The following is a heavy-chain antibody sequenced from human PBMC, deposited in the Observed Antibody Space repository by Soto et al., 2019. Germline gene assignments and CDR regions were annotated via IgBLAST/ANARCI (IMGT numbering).Heavy chain of an antibody. Sequence: GGTLRLSCAASGFTFSNTWMNWVRQAPGKGLERGGRIKSKTDGGTTDYAAPVKGRFTISRDDSKNTLYLQMNSLKTEDTAVYYCTTAPIPYSGYDRYYYYGMDVWGQGTTVTVSS. V-gene: IGHV3-15*07. CDR3: TTAPIPYSGYDRYYYYGMDV. D-gene: IGHD5-12*01. J-gene: IGHJ6*02. CDR1: GFTFSNTW. CDR2: IKSKTDGGTT.